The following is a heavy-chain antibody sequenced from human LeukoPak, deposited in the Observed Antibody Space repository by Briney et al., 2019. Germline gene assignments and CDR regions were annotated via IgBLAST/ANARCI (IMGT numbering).Heavy chain of an antibody. CDR2: INHSGST. CDR3: ARGPSRSWLNYYYYGMDV. D-gene: IGHD6-13*01. Sequence: PSETLSLTCAVYGGSFSGYYWSWIRQPPGKGLEWIGEINHSGSTNYNPSLKSRVTISVDTSKNQFSLQLNSVTPEDTAVYYCARGPSRSWLNYYYYGMDVWGQGTTVTVSS. J-gene: IGHJ6*02. CDR1: GGSFSGYY. V-gene: IGHV4-34*01.